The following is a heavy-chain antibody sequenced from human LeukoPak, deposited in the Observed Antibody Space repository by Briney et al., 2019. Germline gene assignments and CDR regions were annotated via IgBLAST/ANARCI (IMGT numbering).Heavy chain of an antibody. D-gene: IGHD3-9*01. Sequence: GGSLRLSCAASGFTFSNYAMSWVRQAPGKGLEWVSAILGSGGSTYYADSVKGRFTVSRDNSKSTLYLQMNSLRAEDTALYYCAKWGDYDVLAGYYVPDYWGQGTLVTVSS. CDR2: ILGSGGST. V-gene: IGHV3-23*01. CDR1: GFTFSNYA. J-gene: IGHJ4*02. CDR3: AKWGDYDVLAGYYVPDY.